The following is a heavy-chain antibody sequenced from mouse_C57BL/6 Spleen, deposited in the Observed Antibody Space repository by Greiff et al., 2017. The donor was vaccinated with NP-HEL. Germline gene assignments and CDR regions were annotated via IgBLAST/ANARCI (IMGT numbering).Heavy chain of an antibody. V-gene: IGHV1-81*01. CDR2: IYPRSGNT. CDR1: GYTFTSYG. D-gene: IGHD1-1*01. J-gene: IGHJ3*01. Sequence: QVQLQQSGAELARPGASVKLSCKASGYTFTSYGISWVKQRTGQGLEWIGEIYPRSGNTYYNEKFKGKATLTADKSSSTAYMELRSLTSEDSAVYFCARHYGLAYWGQGTLVTVSA. CDR3: ARHYGLAY.